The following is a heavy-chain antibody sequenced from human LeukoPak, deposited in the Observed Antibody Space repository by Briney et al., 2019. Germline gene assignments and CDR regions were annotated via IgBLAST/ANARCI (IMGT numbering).Heavy chain of an antibody. CDR1: GFTFDDYA. Sequence: GGSLRPSCAASGFTFDDYAMHWVRQAPGKGLEWVSGISWNSGSIGYADSVKGRFTISRDNAKNSLYLQMNSLRAEDTALYYCAKEAGASGDYWGQGTLVTVSS. CDR3: AKEAGASGDY. CDR2: ISWNSGSI. D-gene: IGHD1-26*01. V-gene: IGHV3-9*01. J-gene: IGHJ4*02.